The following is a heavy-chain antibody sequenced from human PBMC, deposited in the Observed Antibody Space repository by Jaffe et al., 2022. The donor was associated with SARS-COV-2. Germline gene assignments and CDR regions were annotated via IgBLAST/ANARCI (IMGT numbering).Heavy chain of an antibody. D-gene: IGHD5-12*01. CDR2: IYYSGST. CDR1: GGSISSSSYY. J-gene: IGHJ4*02. CDR3: ARRPWGGLFDY. Sequence: QLQLQESGPGLVKPSETLSLTCTVSGGSISSSSYYWGWIRQPPGKGLEWIGSIYYSGSTYYNPSLKSRVTISVDTSKNQFSLKLSSVTAADTAVYYCARRPWGGLFDYWGQGTLVTVSS. V-gene: IGHV4-39*01.